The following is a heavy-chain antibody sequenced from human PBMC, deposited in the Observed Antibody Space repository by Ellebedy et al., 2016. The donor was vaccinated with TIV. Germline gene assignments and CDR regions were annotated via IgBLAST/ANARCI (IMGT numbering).Heavy chain of an antibody. D-gene: IGHD2-15*01. CDR3: ARDHNCSGGRCYLNWFDP. CDR1: GGSIRSYY. V-gene: IGHV4-59*01. CDR2: IYYSGSP. Sequence: MPSETLSLTCTVSGGSIRSYYWSWIRQPPGKGLEWIGYIYYSGSPNYNPSLKSRVTISLDTSKSQFSLKLTSVTAADTAVYYCARDHNCSGGRCYLNWFDPWGQGTLVTVSS. J-gene: IGHJ5*02.